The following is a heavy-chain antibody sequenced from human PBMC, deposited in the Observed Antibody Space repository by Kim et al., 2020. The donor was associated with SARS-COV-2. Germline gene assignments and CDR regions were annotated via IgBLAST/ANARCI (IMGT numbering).Heavy chain of an antibody. Sequence: SETLSLTCTVSGGSISSYYWSWIRQPAGKGLEWIGRIYTSGSTNYNPSLKSRVTMSVDTSKNQFSLKLSSVTAADTAVYYCARDPRITMISQHADYYYGMDVWGQGTTVTVSS. CDR3: ARDPRITMISQHADYYYGMDV. CDR2: IYTSGST. J-gene: IGHJ6*02. CDR1: GGSISSYY. D-gene: IGHD3-22*01. V-gene: IGHV4-4*07.